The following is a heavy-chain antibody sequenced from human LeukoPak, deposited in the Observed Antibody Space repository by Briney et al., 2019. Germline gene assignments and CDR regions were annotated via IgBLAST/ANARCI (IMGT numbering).Heavy chain of an antibody. Sequence: SETLSLTCTVSGGSISSYFWSWIRQPPGKGLEWIGYIYYSGSTNYNPSLKSRVTISVDTSKNQFCLKLSSVTAADTAVYYCARIAAAGTEWFDPWGQGTLVTVSS. D-gene: IGHD6-13*01. J-gene: IGHJ5*02. V-gene: IGHV4-59*01. CDR1: GGSISSYF. CDR2: IYYSGST. CDR3: ARIAAAGTEWFDP.